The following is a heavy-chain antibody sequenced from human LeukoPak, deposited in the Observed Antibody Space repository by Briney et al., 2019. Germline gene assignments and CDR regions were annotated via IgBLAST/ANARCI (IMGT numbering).Heavy chain of an antibody. V-gene: IGHV1-69*05. CDR1: GGTLSGYA. D-gene: IGHD3-3*02. CDR2: IIPIYGTP. Sequence: ASVKVSCKASGGTLSGYAISWVRQAPGQGLEWMGGIIPIYGTPHSAQKFQGRVTITTDESTSTAFMDLSSLRSEDTAVYYCARGKLGYYYYHMDAWGKGTTVTVSS. CDR3: ARGKLGYYYYHMDA. J-gene: IGHJ6*03.